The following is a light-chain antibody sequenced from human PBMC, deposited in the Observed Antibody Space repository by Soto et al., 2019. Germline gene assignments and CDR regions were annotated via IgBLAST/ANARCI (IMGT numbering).Light chain of an antibody. CDR2: EVT. J-gene: IGLJ2*01. CDR1: SSNIGNNF. V-gene: IGLV1-51*01. CDR3: ASYTVSGTLI. Sequence: QSVLTQPPSVSAAPGQKVTISCSGSSSNIGNNFVSWYRQHPDRAPRLLIYEVTNRPSGISDRFSGSRSGNTASLTISGLQGDDEASYYCASYTVSGTLIFGGGTKLTVL.